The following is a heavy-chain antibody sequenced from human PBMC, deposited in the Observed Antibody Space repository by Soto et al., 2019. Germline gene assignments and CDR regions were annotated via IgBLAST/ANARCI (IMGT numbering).Heavy chain of an antibody. CDR1: GYTFTSYA. V-gene: IGHV1-3*01. CDR2: INAGNGNT. Sequence: ASVKVSCKASGYTFTSYAMHWVRQAPGQRLEWMGWINAGNGNTKYSQKFQGRVTITRDTSASTAYMELSSLRSEDTAVYYCARFVLVRGAYYHYYGMDVWGQGTTVTVSS. D-gene: IGHD3-10*01. J-gene: IGHJ6*02. CDR3: ARFVLVRGAYYHYYGMDV.